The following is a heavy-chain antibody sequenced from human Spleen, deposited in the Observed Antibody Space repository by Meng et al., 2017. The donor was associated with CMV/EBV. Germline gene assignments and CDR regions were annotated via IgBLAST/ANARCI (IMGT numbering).Heavy chain of an antibody. D-gene: IGHD2-21*01. V-gene: IGHV3-23*03. CDR1: GFTFSGYA. Sequence: GGSLRLSCAASGFTFSGYAMSWVRQAPGKGLEWVSVIYTGAGRTYYADSVKGRFTISRDNPKNTLYLQMDSLRAEDTAVYYCAREYKACGGDCYSYYYYYGMDVWGQGTTVTVSS. J-gene: IGHJ6*02. CDR3: AREYKACGGDCYSYYYYYGMDV. CDR2: IYTGAGRT.